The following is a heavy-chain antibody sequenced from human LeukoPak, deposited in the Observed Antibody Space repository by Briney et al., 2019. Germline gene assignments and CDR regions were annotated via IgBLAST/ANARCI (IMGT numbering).Heavy chain of an antibody. J-gene: IGHJ3*02. CDR1: GGSFSGYY. CDR3: ARDYIYYDSSAFDI. CDR2: INHSGST. Sequence: SETLSLTCAVYGGSFSGYYWSWIRQPPGKGLEWIGEINHSGSTNYNPSLKSRVTISVDTSKNQFSLKLSSVTAADTAVYYCARDYIYYDSSAFDIWGQGTMVTVSS. D-gene: IGHD3-22*01. V-gene: IGHV4-34*01.